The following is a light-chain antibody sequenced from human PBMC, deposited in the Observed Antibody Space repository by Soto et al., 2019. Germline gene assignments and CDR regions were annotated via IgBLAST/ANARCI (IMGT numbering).Light chain of an antibody. V-gene: IGLV2-14*01. Sequence: QSVLTQPASVSGPPGQSITISCTGTSSDVGGYNYVSWYQQHPGKAPKFMIYDVSNRPSGVSNRFSGSKSGNTASLTISGLQAEDEADYYCCSYTTSNTRQIVFGTGTKDTVL. CDR2: DVS. CDR1: SSDVGGYNY. J-gene: IGLJ1*01. CDR3: CSYTTSNTRQIV.